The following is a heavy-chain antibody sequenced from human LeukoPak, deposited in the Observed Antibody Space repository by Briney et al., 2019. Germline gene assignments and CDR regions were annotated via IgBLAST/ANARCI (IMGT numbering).Heavy chain of an antibody. D-gene: IGHD6-13*01. Sequence: PGGSLRLSCAASGFAFSNYAISWVRQAPGKGLEWVSSISHSGDRTYYADSVKGRLTICRENSRNTLYLQMNSLGAEDTAIFYCAKLAGDWQQMPYWGEGHLVTVSS. J-gene: IGHJ4*02. CDR1: GFAFSNYA. CDR2: ISHSGDRT. CDR3: AKLAGDWQQMPY. V-gene: IGHV3-23*01.